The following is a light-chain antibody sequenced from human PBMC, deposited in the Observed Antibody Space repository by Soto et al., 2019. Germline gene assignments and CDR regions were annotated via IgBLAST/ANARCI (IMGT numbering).Light chain of an antibody. Sequence: QSVLTQPASVSGSPGQSITISCTGTSSDIGAYNFVSWYQQHPGKAPKLMLYDVNIRPSGVSNRFSGSKSGNTASLTISGLEAEGEDDYYCTSWTTSTIMIFGGGTKLTVL. CDR1: SSDIGAYNF. CDR3: TSWTTSTIMI. J-gene: IGLJ2*01. CDR2: DVN. V-gene: IGLV2-14*03.